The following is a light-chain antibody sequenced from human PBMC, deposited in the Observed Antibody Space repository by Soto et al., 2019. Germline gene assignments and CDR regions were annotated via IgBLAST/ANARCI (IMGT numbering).Light chain of an antibody. CDR1: SSDGGGYNY. J-gene: IGLJ1*01. CDR2: DVS. Sequence: QSALTQPRSVSGSPGQSVTISCTGTSSDGGGYNYVSWYQQHPGKAPKLMIYDVSKRPSGVPDRFSGSKSGNTASLSISGLQAEDEADYYCCSYAGSPDVFGTGTKVTVL. CDR3: CSYAGSPDV. V-gene: IGLV2-11*01.